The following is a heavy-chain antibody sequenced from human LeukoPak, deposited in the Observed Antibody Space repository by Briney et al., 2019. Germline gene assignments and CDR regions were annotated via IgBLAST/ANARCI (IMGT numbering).Heavy chain of an antibody. CDR3: ARIYLKQASAS. CDR1: GFTFDDYA. J-gene: IGHJ5*02. V-gene: IGHV3-9*01. D-gene: IGHD2/OR15-2a*01. Sequence: GGSLRLSCAASGFTFDDYAMHWVRPAPGKGLEWVSGISWNSGSIGYADSVKGRFTISRDNAKNSLYLQMNSLRAEDTAVYYCARIYLKQASASWGQGTLVTVSS. CDR2: ISWNSGSI.